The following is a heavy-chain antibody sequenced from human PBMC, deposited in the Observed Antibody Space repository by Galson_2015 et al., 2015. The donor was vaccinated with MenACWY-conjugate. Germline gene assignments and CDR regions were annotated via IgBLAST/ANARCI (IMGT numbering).Heavy chain of an antibody. Sequence: SLRLSCAASGFTFSSYAMSWVRQAPGKGLEWVSAISGSGGSTYYADSVKGRFTISRDNSKNTLYLQMNSLRAEDTAVYYCAKVPYDSSDYYRDWYFDLWGRGTLVTVSS. CDR3: AKVPYDSSDYYRDWYFDL. D-gene: IGHD3-22*01. J-gene: IGHJ2*01. CDR2: ISGSGGST. CDR1: GFTFSSYA. V-gene: IGHV3-23*01.